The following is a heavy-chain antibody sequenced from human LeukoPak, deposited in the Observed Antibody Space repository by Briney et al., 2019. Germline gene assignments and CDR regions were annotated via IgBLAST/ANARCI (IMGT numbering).Heavy chain of an antibody. CDR3: ARADSHCGGDCSSYYYYYMDV. CDR2: IYTSGST. D-gene: IGHD2-21*01. Sequence: SETLSLTCTVSGGSISSGSYYWSWIRQPAGKGLEWIGRIYTSGSTNYNPSLKSRVTISVDTSKNQFSLKLSSVTAADTAVYYCARADSHCGGDCSSYYYYYMDVWGKGTTVTVSS. CDR1: GGSISSGSYY. J-gene: IGHJ6*03. V-gene: IGHV4-61*02.